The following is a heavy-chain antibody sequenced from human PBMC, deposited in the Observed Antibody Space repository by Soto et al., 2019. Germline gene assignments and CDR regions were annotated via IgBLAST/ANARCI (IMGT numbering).Heavy chain of an antibody. CDR2: IIPIFGTS. D-gene: IGHD3-10*01. CDR3: ERGPLRCFGEYPQGDAFDI. V-gene: IGHV1-69*13. Sequence: GASVKVSCKASGGTFSSYAISWVRQAPGQGLEWMGGIIPIFGTSNYAQKFQGRVTITADESTSTAYMELSSLRSEHTAVYYCERGPLRCFGEYPQGDAFDIPGQRTTGT. CDR1: GGTFSSYA. J-gene: IGHJ3*02.